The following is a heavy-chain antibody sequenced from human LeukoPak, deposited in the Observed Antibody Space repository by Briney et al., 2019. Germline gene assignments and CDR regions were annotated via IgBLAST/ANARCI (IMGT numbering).Heavy chain of an antibody. V-gene: IGHV3-48*04. J-gene: IGHJ4*02. D-gene: IGHD2-15*01. CDR2: SSGSSGAI. CDR3: ARDGVVVAATWCDY. Sequence: PGGSLRLSCAASGFTFSTYSMNWVRQAPGKGLEWVSCSSGSSGAISYADSVKGRFTISRDNAKNSLYLQMNSLRAEDTAVYYCARDGVVVAATWCDYWGQGTLVTVSS. CDR1: GFTFSTYS.